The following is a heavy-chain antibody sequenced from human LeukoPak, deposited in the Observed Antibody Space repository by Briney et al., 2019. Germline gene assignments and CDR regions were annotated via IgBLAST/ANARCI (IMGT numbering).Heavy chain of an antibody. V-gene: IGHV4-30-4*01. J-gene: IGHJ5*02. CDR1: GGSISSGDYY. Sequence: SQTLSLTCTVSGGSISSGDYYWSWIRQPPGKDLEWIGYIYNSGSTYYNPSLKSRVTISLGTSKNQFSLKLSSVTAADTAVYYCARWAAAGRLYNWFDPWGQGTLVTVSS. CDR3: ARWAAAGRLYNWFDP. CDR2: IYNSGST. D-gene: IGHD6-13*01.